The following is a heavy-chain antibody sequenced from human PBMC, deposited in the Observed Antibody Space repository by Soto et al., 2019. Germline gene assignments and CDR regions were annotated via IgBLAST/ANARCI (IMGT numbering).Heavy chain of an antibody. J-gene: IGHJ5*02. CDR2: IWSDGSNK. CDR3: DRDRYTNWFDP. CDR1: GFTFSTHG. D-gene: IGHD3-16*02. V-gene: IGHV3-33*01. Sequence: QVQLVESGGGVVQPGRSLRLSCAASGFTFSTHGMHWVRQAPGKGLEWVAIIWSDGSNKYYTDSVKGRFTISRDNSKKTVYLHMHSLRAEDTAVYYCDRDRYTNWFDPWGQGTLVTVSS.